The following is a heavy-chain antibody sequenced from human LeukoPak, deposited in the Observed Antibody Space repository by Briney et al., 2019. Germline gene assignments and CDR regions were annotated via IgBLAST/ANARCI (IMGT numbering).Heavy chain of an antibody. D-gene: IGHD3-22*01. CDR2: IYYSGST. Sequence: PSETLSLTCTVSGGSISSGGYYWSWIRQHPGKGLEWIGYIYYSGSTYYNPSLKSRVTISVDTSKNQFSLKLSSVTAADTAVYYCARGTDYYDSSGFYFDYWGQGTLVTVSS. J-gene: IGHJ4*02. V-gene: IGHV4-31*03. CDR3: ARGTDYYDSSGFYFDY. CDR1: GGSISSGGYY.